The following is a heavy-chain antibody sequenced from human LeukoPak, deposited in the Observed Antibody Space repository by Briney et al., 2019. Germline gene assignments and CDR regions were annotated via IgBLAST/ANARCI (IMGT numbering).Heavy chain of an antibody. V-gene: IGHV4-59*01. CDR1: GGSLSSYF. CDR2: IYSSVSN. D-gene: IGHD5-24*01. J-gene: IGHJ5*01. Sequence: PPQTLSLTCTLSGGSLSSYFRGWIRPPPEKGREWDGYIYSSVSNTYNPSLKTRVAISGATPTKQLSLKLTSLNLADPPGNNVASEGRRDHVNSMFDSWGQGTLVTVSS. CDR3: ASEGRRDHVNSMFDS.